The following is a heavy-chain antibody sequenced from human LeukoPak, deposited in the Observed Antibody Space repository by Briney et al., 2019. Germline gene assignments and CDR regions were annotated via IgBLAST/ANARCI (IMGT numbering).Heavy chain of an antibody. CDR2: IYYSGST. Sequence: SETLSLTCTVSGGSISSYYWSWIRQPPGKGLEWIGYIYYSGSTNYNPSLKSRVTISVDTSKNQFSLKLSSVTAADTAVYYCARAAITIFGVAQNWFDPWGQGTLVTVSS. CDR1: GGSISSYY. V-gene: IGHV4-59*12. CDR3: ARAAITIFGVAQNWFDP. D-gene: IGHD3-3*01. J-gene: IGHJ5*02.